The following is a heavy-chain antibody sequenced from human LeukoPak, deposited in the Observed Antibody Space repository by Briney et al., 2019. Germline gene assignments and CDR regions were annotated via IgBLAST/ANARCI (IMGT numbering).Heavy chain of an antibody. CDR3: ARDRLRIAVAGTLVDY. CDR2: IWYDGSNK. V-gene: IGHV3-33*01. J-gene: IGHJ4*02. D-gene: IGHD6-19*01. CDR1: GFTFSSYG. Sequence: PGGSLRLSCAASGFTFSSYGMHWVRQAPGKGLEWVAVIWYDGSNKYYADSVKGRLTISRDNSKNTLYLQMNSLRAEDTAVYYCARDRLRIAVAGTLVDYWGQGTLVTVSS.